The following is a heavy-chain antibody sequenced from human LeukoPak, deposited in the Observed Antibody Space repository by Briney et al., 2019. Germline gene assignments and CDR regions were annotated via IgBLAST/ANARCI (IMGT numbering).Heavy chain of an antibody. Sequence: SETLSLTCTVSGGSISSYYWSWIRQPPGKGLEWIGYIYYSGSTNYNPSLKSRVTISVDTSKNQFSLKLSSVTAADTAVYYCARGYYDSSGYAFDIWGQGTMVTVSS. CDR1: GGSISSYY. CDR2: IYYSGST. V-gene: IGHV4-59*12. D-gene: IGHD3-22*01. J-gene: IGHJ3*02. CDR3: ARGYYDSSGYAFDI.